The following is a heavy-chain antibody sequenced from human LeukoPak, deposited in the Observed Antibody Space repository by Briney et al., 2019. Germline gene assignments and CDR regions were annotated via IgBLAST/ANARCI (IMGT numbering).Heavy chain of an antibody. V-gene: IGHV3-30*18. CDR3: AKVLTYSDSPLDC. J-gene: IGHJ4*02. CDR2: ISYNGGSV. CDR1: GFTFSSYG. Sequence: GRSLRLSCATSGFTFSSYGLHWVRQAPGKGLEWVAIISYNGGSVYYGNSVKGRFTISRDSSKNTLFLEMNSLRAEDTAVYYCAKVLTYSDSPLDCWGQGTLVTVSS. D-gene: IGHD5-12*01.